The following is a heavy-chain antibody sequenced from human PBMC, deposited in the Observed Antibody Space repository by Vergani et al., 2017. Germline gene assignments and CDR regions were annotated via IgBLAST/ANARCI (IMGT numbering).Heavy chain of an antibody. CDR2: ISSSSSYI. Sequence: EVQLVESGGGLVKPGGSLRLSCAASGFTFSSYSMNWVRQAPGKGLEWVSSISSSSSYIYYADSVKGRFTISRDNAKNSLYLQMNSLRAEDTAVYYCARERIALNWFDPWGQGTLVTVSS. CDR3: ARERIALNWFDP. V-gene: IGHV3-21*01. D-gene: IGHD6-6*01. J-gene: IGHJ5*02. CDR1: GFTFSSYS.